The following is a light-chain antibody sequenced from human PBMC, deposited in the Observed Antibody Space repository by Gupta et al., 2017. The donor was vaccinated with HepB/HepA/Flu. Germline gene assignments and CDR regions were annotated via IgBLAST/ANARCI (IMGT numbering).Light chain of an antibody. Sequence: QVVLTQSTSASASLGASVRLTCTLSSGHSRYSIAWHQLQPEKGPRYLMSLSSDGSHRKGDGIPDRFSGSSSGAERYLTISSLQSEDEADYYCQTWGTGIRVFGGGTKLTVL. CDR2: LSSDGSH. CDR1: SGHSRYS. V-gene: IGLV4-69*01. CDR3: QTWGTGIRV. J-gene: IGLJ3*02.